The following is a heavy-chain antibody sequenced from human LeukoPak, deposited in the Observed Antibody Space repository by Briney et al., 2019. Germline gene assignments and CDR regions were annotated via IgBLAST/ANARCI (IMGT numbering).Heavy chain of an antibody. CDR3: ARSSYRGSYYSDS. CDR1: GYTFTSYA. Sequence: ASVKVSCKASGYTFTSYAISWVRQAPGQGLEWMGWISAYNGDTNYAQRPQGRVTMTTDTSTSTAYMELRSLRSDDTALYYCARSSYRGSYYSDSWGQGTLVTVSS. CDR2: ISAYNGDT. J-gene: IGHJ4*02. V-gene: IGHV1-18*01. D-gene: IGHD1-26*01.